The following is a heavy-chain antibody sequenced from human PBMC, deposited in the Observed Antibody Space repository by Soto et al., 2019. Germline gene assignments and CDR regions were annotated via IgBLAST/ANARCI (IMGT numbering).Heavy chain of an antibody. V-gene: IGHV4-59*08. D-gene: IGHD6-13*01. Sequence: SETQSLTCTVSGCNIRSYDWSWIRQPPGKGLEWIGYIYYSGSTNYNPSLKSRVTISVDTSKNQFSLKLSSVTAADTAVYYCARRYSSSFDYWGQGTLVTVSS. J-gene: IGHJ4*02. CDR2: IYYSGST. CDR3: ARRYSSSFDY. CDR1: GCNIRSYD.